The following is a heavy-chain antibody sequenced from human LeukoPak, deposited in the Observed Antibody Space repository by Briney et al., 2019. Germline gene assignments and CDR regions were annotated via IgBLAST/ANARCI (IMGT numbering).Heavy chain of an antibody. J-gene: IGHJ4*02. CDR1: GGSISSGGYS. V-gene: IGHV4-30-2*01. Sequence: SETLSLTCAVSGGSISSGGYSWSWIRQPPGKGLEWIGYIYHSGSTYYSPSLRSRVTISVDRSKNQFSLKLSSVTAADTAVYYCARDGGSQGNFDYWGQGTLVTVSS. CDR2: IYHSGST. CDR3: ARDGGSQGNFDY. D-gene: IGHD2-15*01.